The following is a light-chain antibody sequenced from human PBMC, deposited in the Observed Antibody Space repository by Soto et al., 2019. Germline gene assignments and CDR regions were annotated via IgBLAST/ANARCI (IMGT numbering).Light chain of an antibody. CDR3: QQYNNWRWT. V-gene: IGKV3-15*01. Sequence: EIVMTQSPATLSVSPGERATLSCRASQSVCSNLAWYQQKPGQAPRLLIYGASTRATGIPARFSGSGSGTEFTLTISSLQSEDFAVYYCQQYNNWRWTFGQGTKVEIK. CDR2: GAS. CDR1: QSVCSN. J-gene: IGKJ1*01.